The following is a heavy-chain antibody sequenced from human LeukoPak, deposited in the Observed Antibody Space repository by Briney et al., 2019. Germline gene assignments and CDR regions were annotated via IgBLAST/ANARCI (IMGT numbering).Heavy chain of an antibody. CDR2: ISYDGRQK. Sequence: TGGSLRLSCAASGFTFSSYAMHWVRQAPGKGLEWVAVISYDGRQKYYADSVKGRFTISRDNSKNTLFLQMNSLRDEDTAVYYCTRVYLERLTAGYFDHWGQGTLVTVSA. V-gene: IGHV3-30*14. CDR1: GFTFSSYA. CDR3: TRVYLERLTAGYFDH. J-gene: IGHJ4*02. D-gene: IGHD2-8*01.